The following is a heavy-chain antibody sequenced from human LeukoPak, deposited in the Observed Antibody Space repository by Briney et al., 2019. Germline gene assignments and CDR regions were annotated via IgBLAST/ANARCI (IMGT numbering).Heavy chain of an antibody. CDR1: GFTFSSYS. J-gene: IGHJ6*02. Sequence: GGSLRLSCAASGFTFSSYSMNWVRQAPGKGLEWVSSISSSSSYIYYADSVKGRFTISRDNAKNSLYLQMNSLRAEDTAVYYCARLAVVVTAIPHYYGMDVWGQGTTVTVSS. V-gene: IGHV3-21*01. CDR3: ARLAVVVTAIPHYYGMDV. CDR2: ISSSSSYI. D-gene: IGHD2-21*02.